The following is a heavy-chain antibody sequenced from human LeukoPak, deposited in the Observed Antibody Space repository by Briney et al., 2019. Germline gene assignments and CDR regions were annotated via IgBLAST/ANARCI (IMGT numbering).Heavy chain of an antibody. CDR1: GGSFSGYY. V-gene: IGHV4-34*01. J-gene: IGHJ6*03. CDR3: ARHKMVRGIGYYYYMDV. D-gene: IGHD3-10*01. Sequence: SETLSLTCAVYGGSFSGYYWSWIRQPPGKGLEWIGEINHSGSTNYNPSLKSRVIISVDTSKNQFSLKLSSVTAADTAVYYCARHKMVRGIGYYYYMDVWGKGTTVTISS. CDR2: INHSGST.